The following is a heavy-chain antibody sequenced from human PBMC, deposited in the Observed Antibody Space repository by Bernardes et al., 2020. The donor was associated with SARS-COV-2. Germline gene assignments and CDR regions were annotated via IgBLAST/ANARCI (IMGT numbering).Heavy chain of an antibody. CDR3: ASSRNYYDSSGAIDY. J-gene: IGHJ4*02. CDR1: GFTFSSYG. D-gene: IGHD3-22*01. V-gene: IGHV3-30*03. Sequence: GGSLRLSCAASGFTFSSYGMHWVRQAPGKGLEWVAVISYDGSNKYYADSVKGRFTISRDNSKNTLYLQMNSLRAEDTAVYYCASSRNYYDSSGAIDYWGQGTLVTVSS. CDR2: ISYDGSNK.